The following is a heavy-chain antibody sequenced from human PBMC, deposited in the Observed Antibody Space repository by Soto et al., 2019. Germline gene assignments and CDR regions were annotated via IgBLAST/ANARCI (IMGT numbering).Heavy chain of an antibody. J-gene: IGHJ6*02. V-gene: IGHV1-18*01. D-gene: IGHD6-19*01. CDR1: GYTFTSYG. CDR2: ISAYNGNT. CDR3: ARDRRYSSGWYTYSYYGMDV. Sequence: QVQLVQSGAEVKKPGASVKVSCKASGYTFTSYGISWVRQAPGQGLEWMGWISAYNGNTNYAQKLQGRVTMTTDTSTSTAYMELRSLRSDDTAVYSCARDRRYSSGWYTYSYYGMDVWGQGTTVTVSS.